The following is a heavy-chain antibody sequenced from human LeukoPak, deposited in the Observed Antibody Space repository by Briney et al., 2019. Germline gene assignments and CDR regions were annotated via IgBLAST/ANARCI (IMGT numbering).Heavy chain of an antibody. CDR2: IWYDGSNK. CDR1: GFTFSTYG. CDR3: ARDGRWEETPSC. V-gene: IGHV3-33*01. D-gene: IGHD2-2*01. Sequence: GGSLRLSCEASGFTFSTYGMHWVRQAPGKGLEWVAVIWYDGSNKNYADSVKGRFTISRDNAKNSLFLQMNSLRVEDTAVYYCARDGRWEETPSCWGQGTLVTVSS. J-gene: IGHJ4*02.